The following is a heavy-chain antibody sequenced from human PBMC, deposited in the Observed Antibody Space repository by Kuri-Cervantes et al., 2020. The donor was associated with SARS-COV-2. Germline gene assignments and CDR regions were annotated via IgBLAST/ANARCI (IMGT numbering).Heavy chain of an antibody. Sequence: GESLKISCAGSGFISSSYYMSWVRQAPGKGLEWVSAISGSGGSTYYADSVKGRFTISRDNSKNTLYLQMNSLRAEDTAVYYCAKDEGYFDWLLSGYYYYYMDVWGKGTTVTVSS. CDR3: AKDEGYFDWLLSGYYYYYMDV. CDR2: ISGSGGST. J-gene: IGHJ6*03. D-gene: IGHD3-9*01. CDR1: GFISSSYY. V-gene: IGHV3-23*01.